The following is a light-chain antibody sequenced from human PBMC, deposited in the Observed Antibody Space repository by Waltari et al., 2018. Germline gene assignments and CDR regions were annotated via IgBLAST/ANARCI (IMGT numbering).Light chain of an antibody. Sequence: EIVLTQSPGTVSLSPGERATLSCRASQNVDNYVAWSQQRPGQTPKPLIYDASNRATGVPARFSGSGSGTDCTLTSSGLEPEDFAVYYCQQRSSLLPVTFGGGTKVEIK. CDR2: DAS. CDR1: QNVDNY. J-gene: IGKJ4*01. CDR3: QQRSSLLPVT. V-gene: IGKV3-11*01.